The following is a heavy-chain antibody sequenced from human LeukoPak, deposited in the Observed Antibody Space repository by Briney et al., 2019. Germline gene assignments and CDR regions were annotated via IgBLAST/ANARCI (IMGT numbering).Heavy chain of an antibody. CDR3: ASKPRGESRPFDY. Sequence: ASVKVSCKTSGYTFTTHAVHRVRQVPGQSLEWMGWINTANGDTGYSQKFQGRVTITSDTSASTGYMEMSSLRSEDTAVYYCASKPRGESRPFDYWGQGTLVTVSS. CDR2: INTANGDT. J-gene: IGHJ4*02. V-gene: IGHV1-3*04. CDR1: GYTFTTHA. D-gene: IGHD3-16*01.